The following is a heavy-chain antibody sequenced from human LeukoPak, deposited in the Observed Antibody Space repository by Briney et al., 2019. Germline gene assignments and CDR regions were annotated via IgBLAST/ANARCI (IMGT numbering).Heavy chain of an antibody. D-gene: IGHD1-26*01. Sequence: GGSLRLPCAASGFTFSSYDMHWVRQATGKGLEWVSAIGTAGDTYYPGSVKGRFTISRENAKNSLYLQMNSLRAGDTAVYYCARSVGRSGSYEFDYWGQGTLVTVSS. CDR2: IGTAGDT. J-gene: IGHJ4*02. CDR1: GFTFSSYD. V-gene: IGHV3-13*01. CDR3: ARSVGRSGSYEFDY.